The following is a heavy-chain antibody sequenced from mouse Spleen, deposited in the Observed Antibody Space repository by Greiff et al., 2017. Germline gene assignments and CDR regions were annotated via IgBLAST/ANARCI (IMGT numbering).Heavy chain of an antibody. Sequence: EVQLQQSGTVLARPGASVKMSCKTSGYTFTSYWMHWVKQRPGQGLEWIGAIYPGNSDTSYNQKFKGKAKLTAVTSASTAYMELSSLTNEDSAVYYCTRSRYYGSSYFDYWGQGTTLTVSS. V-gene: IGHV1-5*01. J-gene: IGHJ2*01. CDR1: GYTFTSYW. D-gene: IGHD1-1*01. CDR3: TRSRYYGSSYFDY. CDR2: IYPGNSDT.